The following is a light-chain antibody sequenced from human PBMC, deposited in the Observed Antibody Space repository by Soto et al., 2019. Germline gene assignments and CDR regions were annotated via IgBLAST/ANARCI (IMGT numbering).Light chain of an antibody. J-gene: IGLJ1*01. CDR3: AARDDSLNGREV. V-gene: IGLV1-44*01. CDR2: SNN. Sequence: QSVLTQPPSASGTPGQRVTISCSGSSSNIGSNSVNWYQQLPGAAPKLLIYSNNQRPSGVPDRFSGSKSGTSASLAISGLQYEDEADYYCAARDDSLNGREVFGTGTKLTVL. CDR1: SSNIGSNS.